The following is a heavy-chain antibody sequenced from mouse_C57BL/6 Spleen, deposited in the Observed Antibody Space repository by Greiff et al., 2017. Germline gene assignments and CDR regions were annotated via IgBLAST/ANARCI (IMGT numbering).Heavy chain of an antibody. V-gene: IGHV6-3*01. J-gene: IGHJ2*01. Sequence: EVQLVESGGGLVQPGGSMKLSCVASGFTFSNYWMNWVRQSPEKGLEWVAQIRLKSDNYATHYAESVKGRFTISRDDSKSSVYLQMNNLRAEDTGIYYCTGGGGYYFDYWGQGTTLTVSS. CDR3: TGGGGYYFDY. CDR1: GFTFSNYW. D-gene: IGHD1-1*02. CDR2: IRLKSDNYAT.